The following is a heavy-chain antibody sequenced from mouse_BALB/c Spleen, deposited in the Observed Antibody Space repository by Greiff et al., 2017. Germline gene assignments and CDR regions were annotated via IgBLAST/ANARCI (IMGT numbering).Heavy chain of an antibody. D-gene: IGHD2-4*01. Sequence: VQLQQSGAELVRPGTSVKISCKASGYTFTNYWLGWVKQRPGHGLEWIGYIDPYNGGTSYNQKFKGKATLTVDKSSSTAFMHLNSLTSEDSAVYYCARVVMITYYYAMDYWGQGTSVTVSS. CDR1: GYTFTNYW. CDR3: ARVVMITYYYAMDY. J-gene: IGHJ4*01. CDR2: IDPYNGGT. V-gene: IGHV1S135*01.